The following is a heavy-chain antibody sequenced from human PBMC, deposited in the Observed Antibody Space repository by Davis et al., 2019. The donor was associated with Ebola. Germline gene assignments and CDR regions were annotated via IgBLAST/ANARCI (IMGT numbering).Heavy chain of an antibody. CDR2: ISSSSSYI. CDR3: ARGSPDGSNYLYYFDY. CDR1: GFTFSSYS. D-gene: IGHD4-11*01. J-gene: IGHJ4*02. Sequence: GGSLRLSCAASGFTFSSYSMNWVRQAPGKGLEWVSSISSSSSYIYYADSVKGRFTISRDNAKNSLYLQMNSLRAEDTAVYYCARGSPDGSNYLYYFDYWGQGTLVTVSS. V-gene: IGHV3-21*01.